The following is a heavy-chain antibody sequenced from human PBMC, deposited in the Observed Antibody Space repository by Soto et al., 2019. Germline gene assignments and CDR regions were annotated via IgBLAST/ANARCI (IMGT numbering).Heavy chain of an antibody. J-gene: IGHJ4*02. CDR2: INHSGST. CDR3: ARGGRQQLIPAPISYRFDS. CDR1: GGSFSGYY. D-gene: IGHD6-13*01. V-gene: IGHV4-34*01. Sequence: PSETLSLTCAAYGGSFSGYYWSWIRQPPGKGLEWIGEINHSGSTNYNPSLKSRVTISVDMSKNQFSLKLSSVTAADTAVYYGARGGRQQLIPAPISYRFDSWGQGTLVTVSS.